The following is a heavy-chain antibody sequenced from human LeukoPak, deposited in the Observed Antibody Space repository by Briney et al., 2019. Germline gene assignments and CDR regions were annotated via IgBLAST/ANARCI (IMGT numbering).Heavy chain of an antibody. V-gene: IGHV4-38-2*02. Sequence: PSETLSLTCIVSGYSISSGYYWGWIRPPPGKGLEWIGNIHHSGSTYYNPSLKSRVTISADTSKNQLSLKLSSVTAADTAVYYCARVAAGIGFFQHWGPGTLVTVSS. CDR1: GYSISSGYY. CDR2: IHHSGST. CDR3: ARVAAGIGFFQH. D-gene: IGHD6-13*01. J-gene: IGHJ1*01.